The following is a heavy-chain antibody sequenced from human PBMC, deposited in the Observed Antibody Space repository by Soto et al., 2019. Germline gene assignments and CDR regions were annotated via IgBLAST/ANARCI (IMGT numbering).Heavy chain of an antibody. CDR3: AKSGSSGWYGWFDP. D-gene: IGHD6-19*01. J-gene: IGHJ5*02. Sequence: GAGPTLVDPPQTPPLTCIFSGFSLRTSGGGVGWVRQPPGKALEWLGFIYWNDDKRYSPSLKSRLTITKDTSKNQVVLTMTNMDPVDTATYYCAKSGSSGWYGWFDPWGQGTLVTVSS. CDR2: IYWNDDK. V-gene: IGHV2-5*01. CDR1: GFSLRTSGGG.